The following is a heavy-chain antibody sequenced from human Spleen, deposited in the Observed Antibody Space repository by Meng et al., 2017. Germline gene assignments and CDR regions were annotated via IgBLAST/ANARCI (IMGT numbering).Heavy chain of an antibody. Sequence: SLKISCAASGFTFDDYAMHWVRQAPGKGLEWVSGISWNSGSIGYADSVKGRFTISRDNAKNSLYLQMNSLRAEDTALYYCAKDRENYDYVWGSYRNKGFDYWGQGTLVNVSS. CDR1: GFTFDDYA. D-gene: IGHD3-16*02. J-gene: IGHJ4*02. CDR2: ISWNSGSI. CDR3: AKDRENYDYVWGSYRNKGFDY. V-gene: IGHV3-9*01.